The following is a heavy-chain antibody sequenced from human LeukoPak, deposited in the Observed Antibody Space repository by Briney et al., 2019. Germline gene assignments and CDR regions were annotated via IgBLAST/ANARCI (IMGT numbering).Heavy chain of an antibody. CDR1: GFTFSSYA. CDR3: AKRRIAAAGIGDDY. D-gene: IGHD6-13*01. V-gene: IGHV3-23*01. CDR2: ISGSGGST. Sequence: GGSLRLSWAASGFTFSSYAMSWVRQAPGKGLEWVSAISGSGGSTYYADSVKGRFTISRDNSKNTLYLQMNSLRAEDTAVYYCAKRRIAAAGIGDDYWGQGTLVTVSS. J-gene: IGHJ4*02.